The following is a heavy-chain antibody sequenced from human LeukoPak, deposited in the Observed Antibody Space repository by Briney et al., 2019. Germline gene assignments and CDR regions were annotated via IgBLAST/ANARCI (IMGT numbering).Heavy chain of an antibody. CDR1: GGSISSGGYS. J-gene: IGHJ5*02. V-gene: IGHV4-61*08. Sequence: PSETLSLTCAVSGGSISSGGYSWSWIRQPPGKGLEWMGYIYYSGSTDYNPSLKSRVTISVDTSKNQFSLKLSSVTAADTAVYYCARVTVVAATLGWFDPWGQGTLVTVSS. CDR2: IYYSGST. CDR3: ARVTVVAATLGWFDP. D-gene: IGHD2-15*01.